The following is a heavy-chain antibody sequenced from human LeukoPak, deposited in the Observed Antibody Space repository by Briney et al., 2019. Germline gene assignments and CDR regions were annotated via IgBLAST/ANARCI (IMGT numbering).Heavy chain of an antibody. CDR3: ARGAYSSGSYYFDH. J-gene: IGHJ4*02. V-gene: IGHV1-3*03. CDR2: INAGNGNT. CDR1: GYTFTSYA. D-gene: IGHD6-19*01. Sequence: ASVKVSCKASGYTFTSYAMHWVRQAPGQRLEWMGWINAGNGNTKYSQEFQGRVTITRDTSASTAYMELSSLRSEDMAVYYCARGAYSSGSYYFDHWGQGTLVTVSS.